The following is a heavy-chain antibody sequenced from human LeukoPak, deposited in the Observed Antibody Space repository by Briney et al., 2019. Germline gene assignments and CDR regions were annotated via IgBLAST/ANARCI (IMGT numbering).Heavy chain of an antibody. J-gene: IGHJ3*02. V-gene: IGHV3-23*01. D-gene: IGHD3-22*01. CDR1: GFTFSSYA. Sequence: GGSLRLFCAASGFTFSSYAMSWVRQAPGKGLEWVSAISGSGGSTYYAGSVKGRFTISRDNSKNTLYLQMNSLRAEDTAVYYCAKDRDSSGYYYAFDIWGQGTMVTVSS. CDR2: ISGSGGST. CDR3: AKDRDSSGYYYAFDI.